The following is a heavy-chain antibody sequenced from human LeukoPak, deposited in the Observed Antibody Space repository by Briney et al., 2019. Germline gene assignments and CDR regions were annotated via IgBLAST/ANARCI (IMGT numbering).Heavy chain of an antibody. CDR3: ATYGSGSYHRKAFDY. D-gene: IGHD3-10*01. Sequence: GGSLRLSCAASGFTFSSYAMSWVRQAPGKGLEWVSSITISGATTYYADSVKGRLTISRDNSKTTLYLQMNSLRAEDTAVYYCATYGSGSYHRKAFDYWGQGTLVTVSS. V-gene: IGHV3-23*01. CDR2: ITISGATT. J-gene: IGHJ4*02. CDR1: GFTFSSYA.